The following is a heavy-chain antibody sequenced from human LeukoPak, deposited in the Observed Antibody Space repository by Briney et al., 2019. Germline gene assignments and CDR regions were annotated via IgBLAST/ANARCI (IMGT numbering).Heavy chain of an antibody. CDR2: ISSSGSTI. CDR3: ARDPTVTSTYYYYYYGMDV. CDR1: GFTFSSYE. Sequence: PGGSLRLSCAASGFTFSSYEMNWVRQAPGKGLEWVSYISSSGSTIYYADSVKGRFTISRDNAKNSLHLQMNSLRAEDTAVYYCARDPTVTSTYYYYYYGMDVWGQGTTVTVSS. V-gene: IGHV3-48*03. J-gene: IGHJ6*02. D-gene: IGHD4-11*01.